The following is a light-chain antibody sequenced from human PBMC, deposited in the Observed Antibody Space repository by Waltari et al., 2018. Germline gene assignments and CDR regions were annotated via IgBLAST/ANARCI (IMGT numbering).Light chain of an antibody. Sequence: QSVLTQPPSASGTPGQRVTISCSGSSPNIGSNTVNWYQQPPGPAPKLPLYSNNQRPSGVPDRFSGSKSGTSASLAISGLQSEDEADYYCAAWDDSLNGLVFGGGTKLTVL. J-gene: IGLJ2*01. CDR2: SNN. CDR3: AAWDDSLNGLV. V-gene: IGLV1-44*01. CDR1: SPNIGSNT.